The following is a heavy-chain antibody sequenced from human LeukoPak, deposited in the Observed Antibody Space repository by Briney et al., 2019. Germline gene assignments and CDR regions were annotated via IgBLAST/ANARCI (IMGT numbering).Heavy chain of an antibody. CDR2: IRNKGYGETT. Sequence: GGSLRLSCTTSGFTFGDYAMSWFRQAPGEGLEWVGFIRNKGYGETTEYAASVKGRFTISRDDSKSIAYLQINSLKTEDTAVYYCARELRYSYGQYYFDFWGQGTLVTVSS. CDR3: ARELRYSYGQYYFDF. J-gene: IGHJ4*02. V-gene: IGHV3-49*03. CDR1: GFTFGDYA. D-gene: IGHD5-18*01.